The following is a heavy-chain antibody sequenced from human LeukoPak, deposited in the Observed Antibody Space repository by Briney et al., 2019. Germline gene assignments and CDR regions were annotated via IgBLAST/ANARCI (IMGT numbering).Heavy chain of an antibody. CDR3: ARDSGMVPDY. V-gene: IGHV1-2*02. D-gene: IGHD4/OR15-4a*01. CDR1: GYTSTDCY. Sequence: AAVKVSCKASGYTSTDCYMHWVRQAPGQGLEWMGWINPNSGTTNYAQKFQGRVAMTRDTSISTAYMELISLRSDDTAVYYCARDSGMVPDYWGQGTLVTV. CDR2: INPNSGTT. J-gene: IGHJ4*02.